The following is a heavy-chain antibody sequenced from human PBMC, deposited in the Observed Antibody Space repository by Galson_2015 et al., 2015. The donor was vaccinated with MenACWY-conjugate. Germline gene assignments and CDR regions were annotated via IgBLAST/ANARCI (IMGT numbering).Heavy chain of an antibody. CDR1: GYTFTSYA. CDR2: FNAGNGNP. CDR3: ARSPSIAVAGWGWFDP. D-gene: IGHD6-19*01. V-gene: IGHV1-3*01. J-gene: IGHJ5*02. Sequence: SVKVSCKASGYTFTSYAIHWVRQAPGQRLEWMGWFNAGNGNPKYSQKFQGRVTITRDTSASTAYMELSSLRSEDTAVYYCARSPSIAVAGWGWFDPWGQGTLVTVSS.